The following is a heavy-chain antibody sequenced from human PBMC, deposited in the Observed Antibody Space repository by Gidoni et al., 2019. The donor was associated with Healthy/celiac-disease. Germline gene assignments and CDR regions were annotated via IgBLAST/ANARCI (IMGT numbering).Heavy chain of an antibody. V-gene: IGHV3-15*07. CDR3: TTDRSSSSLGGMDV. D-gene: IGHD6-6*01. Sequence: EVKLLESGGRLVKPGWSPRLSCAASGFTFSTAWMTWVSQAPGKGLGWVGRIKSKTDGRTTDYAAPEKGRFTISRDDSKNTLYLQMNSLKTEDTAVYYCTTDRSSSSLGGMDVWGQGTTVTVSS. CDR1: GFTFSTAW. J-gene: IGHJ6*02. CDR2: IKSKTDGRTT.